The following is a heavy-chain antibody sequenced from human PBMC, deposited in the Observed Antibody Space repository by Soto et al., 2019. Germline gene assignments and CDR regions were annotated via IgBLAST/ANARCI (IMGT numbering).Heavy chain of an antibody. J-gene: IGHJ4*02. D-gene: IGHD3-16*02. V-gene: IGHV3-9*01. CDR1: GFTFDDFA. Sequence: GGSLRLSCVASGFTFDDFAMHWVRQAPGKGLEWVSGMSWNRGSIVYADSVKGRFTISRDNAKNSLYMQMNSLRPEDTALYYCAKDISLGEVSATDHWGQGTLVTVSS. CDR3: AKDISLGEVSATDH. CDR2: MSWNRGSI.